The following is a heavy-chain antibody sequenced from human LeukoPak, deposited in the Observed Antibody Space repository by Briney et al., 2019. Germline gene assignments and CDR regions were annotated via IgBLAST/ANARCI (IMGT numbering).Heavy chain of an antibody. J-gene: IGHJ4*02. V-gene: IGHV3-30*02. CDR2: IRYDGSNK. CDR3: AKDRVFRLRGYFDY. Sequence: GGSLRLSCAASGFTFSSYGMHWVRQAPGKGLEWVAFIRYDGSNKYYADSVKGRFTISRDNSKNMLYLQMNSLRAEDTAVYYCAKDRVFRLRGYFDYWGQGTLVTVSS. CDR1: GFTFSSYG. D-gene: IGHD2-21*01.